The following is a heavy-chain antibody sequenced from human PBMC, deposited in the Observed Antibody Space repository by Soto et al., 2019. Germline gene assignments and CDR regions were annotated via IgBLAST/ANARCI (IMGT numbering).Heavy chain of an antibody. Sequence: GGSLRLSCAASGFTFSSNYMSWVRQAPGKGLEWVSVIYSGGSTYYADSGKGRFAISRDNSKNTLYIQMNSLRAEDTAVYYCARERVTIFGVVSTGAYYYMDVWGKGTTVTVSS. CDR3: ARERVTIFGVVSTGAYYYMDV. D-gene: IGHD3-3*01. V-gene: IGHV3-66*01. CDR1: GFTFSSNY. CDR2: IYSGGST. J-gene: IGHJ6*03.